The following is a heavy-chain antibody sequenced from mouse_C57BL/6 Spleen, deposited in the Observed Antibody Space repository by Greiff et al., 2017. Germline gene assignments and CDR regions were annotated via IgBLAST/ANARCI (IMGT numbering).Heavy chain of an antibody. CDR2: INYDGSST. J-gene: IGHJ2*01. CDR1: GFTFSDYY. Sequence: EVKLMESEGGLVQPGSSMKLSCTASGFTFSDYYMAWVRQVPEKGLEWVANINYDGSSTNYLDSLKGRFIISRDNAKNILYLQMSSLKSEDTATYYCARVSLLWFFFDYWGQGTTLTVSS. D-gene: IGHD2-2*01. V-gene: IGHV5-16*01. CDR3: ARVSLLWFFFDY.